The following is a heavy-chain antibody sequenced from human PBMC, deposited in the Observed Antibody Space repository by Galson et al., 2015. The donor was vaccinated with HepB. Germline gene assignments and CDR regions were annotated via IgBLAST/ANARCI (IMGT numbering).Heavy chain of an antibody. D-gene: IGHD4-11*01. CDR3: ERGYSAAPPADY. CDR1: GFIFSDYS. Sequence: SLRLSCAASGFIFSDYSMNWVRQAPGKGLEWVSSISHTSDYIFYADSVKGRFTISRDNARNSLYLQMNSLGVDDTAVYYCERGYSAAPPADYWGQGTLVTVSS. CDR2: ISHTSDYI. V-gene: IGHV3-21*01. J-gene: IGHJ4*02.